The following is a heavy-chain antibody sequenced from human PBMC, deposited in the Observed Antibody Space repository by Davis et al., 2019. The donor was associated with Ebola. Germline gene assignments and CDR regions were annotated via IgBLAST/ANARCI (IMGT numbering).Heavy chain of an antibody. CDR2: IYPGDSET. D-gene: IGHD2-8*01. CDR3: ARVLKDVLIGMDV. V-gene: IGHV5-51*01. Sequence: GESLKISCKGSGYSFTNYRMGWVRQMPGRGLEWMGVIYPGDSETRYSPSFQGQVTISADKSISTAYLQWSSLKASDSAMYYCARVLKDVLIGMDVWGQGTTVTVSS. CDR1: GYSFTNYR. J-gene: IGHJ6*02.